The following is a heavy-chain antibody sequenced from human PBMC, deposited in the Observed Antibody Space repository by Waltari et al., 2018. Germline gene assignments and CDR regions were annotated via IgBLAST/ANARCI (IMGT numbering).Heavy chain of an antibody. V-gene: IGHV4-61*09. CDR3: ARGSYCGGDCPPFDY. J-gene: IGHJ4*02. D-gene: IGHD2-21*01. CDR2: IYTSGST. CDR1: GGSISSGSYY. Sequence: QVQLQESGPGLVKPSQTLSLTCTVSGGSISSGSYYWSWIRQPAGKGLEWIGYIYTSGSTNYTPSLKSRVTRSVDTSKNQFSLKLSSVTAADTAVYYCARGSYCGGDCPPFDYWGQGTLVTVSS.